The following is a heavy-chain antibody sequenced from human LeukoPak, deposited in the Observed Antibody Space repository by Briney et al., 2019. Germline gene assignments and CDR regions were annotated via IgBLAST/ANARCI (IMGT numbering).Heavy chain of an antibody. CDR3: ARNGELYDYVWGSYRYSWYYFDY. J-gene: IGHJ4*02. D-gene: IGHD3-16*02. CDR2: INPNSGGT. CDR1: GYTFTGYY. V-gene: IGHV1-2*02. Sequence: ASVKVSRKASGYTFTGYYMHWVRQAPGQGLEWMGWINPNSGGTNYAQKFQGRVTMTRDTSISTAYMELSRLRSDDTAVYYCARNGELYDYVWGSYRYSWYYFDYWGQGTLVTVSS.